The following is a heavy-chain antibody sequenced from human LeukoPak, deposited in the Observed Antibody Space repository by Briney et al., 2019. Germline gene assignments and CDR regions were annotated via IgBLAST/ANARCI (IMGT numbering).Heavy chain of an antibody. V-gene: IGHV4-39*07. J-gene: IGHJ6*03. D-gene: IGHD3-16*01. CDR2: INHSGST. CDR3: ARPSYDYVGYYMDV. CDR1: GGSISSSSYY. Sequence: SETLSLTCTVSGGSISSSSYYWGWIRQPPGKGLEWIGEINHSGSTNYNPSLKSRVTISVDTSKNQFSLKLSSVTAADTAVYYCARPSYDYVGYYMDVWGKGTTVTISS.